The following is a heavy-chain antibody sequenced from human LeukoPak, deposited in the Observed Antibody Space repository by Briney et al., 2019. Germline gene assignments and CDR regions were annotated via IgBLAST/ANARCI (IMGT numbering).Heavy chain of an antibody. J-gene: IGHJ3*02. V-gene: IGHV3-30*02. CDR2: IQYDGSNK. CDR3: AKDYLAATGTTEGAFDI. D-gene: IGHD6-13*01. Sequence: GGSLGLSCAASGFTFNSYGMNWVRQAPGKGLEWVAFIQYDGSNKYYADSVKGRFTISRDNSKNTLYLQMNSLRAEDTAVYYCAKDYLAATGTTEGAFDIWGQGTLVTVSS. CDR1: GFTFNSYG.